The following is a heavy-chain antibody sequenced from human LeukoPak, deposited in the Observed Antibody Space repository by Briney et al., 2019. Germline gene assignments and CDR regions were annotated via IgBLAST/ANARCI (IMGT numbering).Heavy chain of an antibody. Sequence: PGGSLRLSCAASGFTFSSYAMSWVRQAPGKGLEWVSGINWNGGSTGYADSVKGRFTISRDNAKNSLYLQMNSLRAEDTALYYCARDTAAAEGVRYFDYWGQGTLVTVSS. CDR1: GFTFSSYA. CDR3: ARDTAAAEGVRYFDY. D-gene: IGHD6-13*01. V-gene: IGHV3-20*04. CDR2: INWNGGST. J-gene: IGHJ4*02.